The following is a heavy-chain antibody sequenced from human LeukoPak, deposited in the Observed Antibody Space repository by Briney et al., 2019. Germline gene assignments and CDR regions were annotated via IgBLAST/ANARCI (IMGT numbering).Heavy chain of an antibody. V-gene: IGHV3-7*01. Sequence: GGSLRLSCAASGFTFSSYWMSWVRQAPGKGLEWVANIKQDGSEKYYVDSVKGRFTISRDNAENSLYLQMNSLRAEDTAVYYCAREMGGVWYDSSGYYDYWGQGTLVTVSS. CDR3: AREMGGVWYDSSGYYDY. CDR2: IKQDGSEK. J-gene: IGHJ4*02. D-gene: IGHD3-22*01. CDR1: GFTFSSYW.